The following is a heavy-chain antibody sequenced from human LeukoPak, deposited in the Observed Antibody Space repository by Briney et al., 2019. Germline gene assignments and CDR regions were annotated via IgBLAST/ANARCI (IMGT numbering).Heavy chain of an antibody. V-gene: IGHV1-46*01. Sequence: ASVKVSCKASGYTFTSYYMHWVRQAPGQGLEWMGIINPSGGSTSYAQKFQGRVTMTRDTSTSTVYMELSSLRSEDTAVYYCARARGGVDVVAATGFDYWGQGTLVTVSS. CDR1: GYTFTSYY. CDR2: INPSGGST. J-gene: IGHJ4*02. D-gene: IGHD2-15*01. CDR3: ARARGGVDVVAATGFDY.